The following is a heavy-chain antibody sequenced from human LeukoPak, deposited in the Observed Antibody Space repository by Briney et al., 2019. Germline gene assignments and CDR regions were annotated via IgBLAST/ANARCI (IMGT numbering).Heavy chain of an antibody. CDR1: GITFNNYW. CDR3: ARGGYSSGLDY. J-gene: IGHJ4*02. Sequence: GGSLRLSCEASGITFNNYWLHWVRQAPGKGLVWVSRVDTDGSGTIYADSVKGRFTVSRDNAKNSLYLQMISLRAEDTAVYYRARGGYSSGLDYWRQGIMVTVSS. CDR2: VDTDGSGT. V-gene: IGHV3-74*01. D-gene: IGHD6-19*01.